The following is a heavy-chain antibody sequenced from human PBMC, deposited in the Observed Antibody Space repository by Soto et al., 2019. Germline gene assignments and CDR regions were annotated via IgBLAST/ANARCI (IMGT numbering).Heavy chain of an antibody. D-gene: IGHD6-6*01. J-gene: IGHJ4*02. Sequence: SQTLSLTCTVSGDSISSGDYYWSWVRQSPGKGLEWIGCIYYSGTTYYNPSLETRLTMSVDTSKNQFSLRLSSVTAAGTAMYFCARDFKRYSSSTGPLEYWGQGTLVTVSS. CDR1: GDSISSGDYY. CDR3: ARDFKRYSSSTGPLEY. V-gene: IGHV4-30-4*01. CDR2: IYYSGTT.